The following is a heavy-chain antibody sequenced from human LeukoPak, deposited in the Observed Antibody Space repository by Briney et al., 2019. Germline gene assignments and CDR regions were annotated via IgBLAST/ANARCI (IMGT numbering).Heavy chain of an antibody. CDR3: AAGTAADF. CDR2: ISTGGRTI. J-gene: IGHJ4*02. V-gene: IGHV3-48*03. Sequence: GGSLRLSCAASGFTFSSYEMNWVRQAPGTGLEWVSYISTGGRTIYYADSVKGRFTISRDNAKNSLYLQMNSLRAEDTAVYYCAAGTAADFWGQGTLVTVSS. CDR1: GFTFSSYE. D-gene: IGHD6-25*01.